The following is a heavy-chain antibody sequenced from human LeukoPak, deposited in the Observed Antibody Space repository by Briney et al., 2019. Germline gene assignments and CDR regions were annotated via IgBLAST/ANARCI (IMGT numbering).Heavy chain of an antibody. CDR1: GYSISSGYY. J-gene: IGHJ4*02. V-gene: IGHV4-38-2*01. D-gene: IGHD1-26*01. CDR2: IYHSGST. CDR3: ASGREAQDY. Sequence: PSETLSLTCAVSGYSISSGYYWGWIRQPPGKGLEWIGSIYHSGSTYYNPSLKSRVTMSVDTSKNQFSLKLSSVTAADTAVYYCASGREAQDYWGQGTLVTVSS.